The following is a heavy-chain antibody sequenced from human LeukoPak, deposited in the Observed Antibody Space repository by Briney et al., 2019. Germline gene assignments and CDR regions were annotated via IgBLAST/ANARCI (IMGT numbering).Heavy chain of an antibody. Sequence: SETLSLTCAVYGGSFSGYYWSWIRQPPGKGLEWIGEINHSGSTNYNPSPKSRVTISVDTSKNQFSLKLSSVTAADTAVYYCARSSGGTSWVGYYYYYGMDVWGQGTTVTVSS. CDR2: INHSGST. CDR3: ARSSGGTSWVGYYYYYGMDV. CDR1: GGSFSGYY. V-gene: IGHV4-34*01. D-gene: IGHD2-2*01. J-gene: IGHJ6*02.